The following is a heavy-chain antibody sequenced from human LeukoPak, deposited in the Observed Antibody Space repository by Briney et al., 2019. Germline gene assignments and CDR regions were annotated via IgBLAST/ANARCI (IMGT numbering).Heavy chain of an antibody. CDR1: GFTFSSYG. CDR2: ISYDGSNK. Sequence: GRSLRLSCAASGFTFSSYGMHWVRQAPGKGLEWVAVISYDGSNKYYADSVKGRFTISRDNSKNTLYLQMNSLRAEDTAVYYCVREGYQLLLGYYYYMDVWGKGTTVTVSS. J-gene: IGHJ6*03. V-gene: IGHV3-30*03. D-gene: IGHD2-2*01. CDR3: VREGYQLLLGYYYYMDV.